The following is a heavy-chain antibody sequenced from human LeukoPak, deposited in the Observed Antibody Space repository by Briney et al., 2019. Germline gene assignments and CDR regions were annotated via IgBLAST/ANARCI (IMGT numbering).Heavy chain of an antibody. CDR1: GGTFSSYA. Sequence: VASVKVSCKASGGTFSSYAISWVRQAPGQGLEWMGGIIPIFGTANYAQRFQGRVTITTDESTSTAYMELSSLRSEDTAVYYCATSSTSCYCWFDPWGQGTLVTVSS. V-gene: IGHV1-69*05. CDR2: IIPIFGTA. J-gene: IGHJ5*02. D-gene: IGHD2-2*01. CDR3: ATSSTSCYCWFDP.